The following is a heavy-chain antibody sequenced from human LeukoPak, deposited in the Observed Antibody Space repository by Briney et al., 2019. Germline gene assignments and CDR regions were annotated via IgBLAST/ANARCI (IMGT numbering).Heavy chain of an antibody. V-gene: IGHV4-59*08. J-gene: IGHJ3*02. CDR1: GGSFSGYY. CDR2: IYYSGST. D-gene: IGHD6-19*01. CDR3: ARRKFRGIAVAGTSNLGAFDI. Sequence: KPSETLSLTCAVYGGSFSGYYWSWIRQPPGKGLEWIGYIYYSGSTNYNPSLKSRVTISVDTSKNQFSLKLSSVTAADTAVYYCARRKFRGIAVAGTSNLGAFDIWGQGTMVTVSS.